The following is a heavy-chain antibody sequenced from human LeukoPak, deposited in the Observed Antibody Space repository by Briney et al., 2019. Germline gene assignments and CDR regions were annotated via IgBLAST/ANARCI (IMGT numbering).Heavy chain of an antibody. CDR1: GGTFSSYA. CDR2: ISGSGGST. J-gene: IGHJ4*02. V-gene: IGHV3-23*01. Sequence: SCKASGGTFSSYAMSWVRQAPGKGLEWVSAISGSGGSTYYADSVKGRFTISRDNSKNTLYLQMNSLRAEDTAVYYCAKEKLTYYYGVDWGQGTLVTVSS. D-gene: IGHD3-10*01. CDR3: AKEKLTYYYGVD.